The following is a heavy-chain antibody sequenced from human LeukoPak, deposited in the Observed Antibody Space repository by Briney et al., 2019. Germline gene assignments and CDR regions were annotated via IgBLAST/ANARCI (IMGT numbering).Heavy chain of an antibody. D-gene: IGHD5/OR15-5a*01. CDR1: GFTFIDHY. CDR3: ARRDSVTQGLDN. J-gene: IGHJ4*02. V-gene: IGHV3-72*01. CDR2: IRNKANSYTT. Sequence: GGSLRLSCAASGFTFIDHYMDWVRQAPGKGLEWIGRIRNKANSYTTEYAASVKGRFTVSRDDSKNSLFLQMNSLESEDTAVYYCARRDSVTQGLDNWGQGTLVTVSS.